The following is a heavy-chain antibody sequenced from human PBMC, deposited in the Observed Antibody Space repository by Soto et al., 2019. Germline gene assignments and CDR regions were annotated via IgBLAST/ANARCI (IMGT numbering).Heavy chain of an antibody. CDR1: GFTFSSYS. CDR2: ISSSSSTI. J-gene: IGHJ5*02. D-gene: IGHD1-26*01. V-gene: IGHV3-48*01. CDR3: AREEGLLNWFDP. Sequence: GGSLRLSCAASGFTFSSYSMSWVRQATGKGLEWVSYISSSSSTIYYADSVKGRFTISRDNAKNSLYLQMNSLRAEDTAVYYCAREEGLLNWFDPWGQGTLLTVSS.